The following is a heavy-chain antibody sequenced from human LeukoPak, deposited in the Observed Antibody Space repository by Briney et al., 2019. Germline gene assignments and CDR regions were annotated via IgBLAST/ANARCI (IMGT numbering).Heavy chain of an antibody. Sequence: GGSLRLSCAASGFTFSSYWMHWVRQAPGKELVWVSRINTDGGSTSYADSVKGRFTISRDNAKNTLHLQMNSLRAEDTAVYYCARVAYKYGSPSFDYWGQGTLVTVSS. V-gene: IGHV3-74*01. J-gene: IGHJ4*02. CDR2: INTDGGST. CDR3: ARVAYKYGSPSFDY. CDR1: GFTFSSYW. D-gene: IGHD3-10*01.